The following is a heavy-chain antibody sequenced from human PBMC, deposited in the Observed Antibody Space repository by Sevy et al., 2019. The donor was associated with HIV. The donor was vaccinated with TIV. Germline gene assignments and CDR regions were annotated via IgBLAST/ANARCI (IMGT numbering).Heavy chain of an antibody. J-gene: IGHJ6*02. CDR1: GFTFSGYA. CDR2: MTGNGGST. V-gene: IGHV3-23*01. Sequence: GGSLRLSCAAAGFTFSGYAMSWVRQGPGKGLEWISGMTGNGGSTYYADSVKGRFTISRDNSKNTLYLQMNSLRGEDTAVYYCVKDQGAHYYYGMDVWGQGTTVTVSS. CDR3: VKDQGAHYYYGMDV.